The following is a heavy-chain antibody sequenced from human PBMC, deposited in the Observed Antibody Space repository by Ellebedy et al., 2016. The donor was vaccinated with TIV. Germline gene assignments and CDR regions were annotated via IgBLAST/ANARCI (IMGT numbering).Heavy chain of an antibody. D-gene: IGHD3-10*01. V-gene: IGHV3-23*01. CDR1: GFTFSSYA. Sequence: GESLKISCAASGFTFSSYAMCWVRQAPGKGLEWVSTISNTGGRTYYADSVEGRFTISRDNSKKTLYLQMNSLRAEDSAIYYCAKDSGKYGWNSEYWGQGTQVTVSS. CDR2: ISNTGGRT. J-gene: IGHJ4*02. CDR3: AKDSGKYGWNSEY.